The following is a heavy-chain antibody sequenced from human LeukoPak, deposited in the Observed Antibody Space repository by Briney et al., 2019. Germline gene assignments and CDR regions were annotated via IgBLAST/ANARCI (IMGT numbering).Heavy chain of an antibody. CDR3: ARAGRLPHPQYYFDS. D-gene: IGHD4-11*01. CDR1: GFTFSSYT. CDR2: ISYDGSNK. Sequence: RPGRSLRLSCAASGFTFSSYTIHWVRQAPGKGLEWVTIISYDGSNKYYADSVKGRFTISRDNAKNSLYLQLNSLRAEDTAMYYCARAGRLPHPQYYFDSWGQGTLVTVSS. J-gene: IGHJ4*02. V-gene: IGHV3-30-3*01.